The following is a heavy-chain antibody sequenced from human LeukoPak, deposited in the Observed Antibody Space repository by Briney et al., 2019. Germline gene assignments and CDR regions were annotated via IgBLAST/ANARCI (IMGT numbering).Heavy chain of an antibody. D-gene: IGHD3-10*01. CDR1: GDSVSSNSAA. J-gene: IGHJ5*02. CDR3: ARGRGLWFGELLYPNWFDP. CDR2: TYYRSKWYN. Sequence: SQTLSPTCAISGDSVSSNSAAWNWIRQSPSRGLEWLGRTYYRSKWYNDYAVSVKSRITINPDTSKNQFSLQLNSVTPEDTAVYYCARGRGLWFGELLYPNWFDPWGQGTLVTVPS. V-gene: IGHV6-1*01.